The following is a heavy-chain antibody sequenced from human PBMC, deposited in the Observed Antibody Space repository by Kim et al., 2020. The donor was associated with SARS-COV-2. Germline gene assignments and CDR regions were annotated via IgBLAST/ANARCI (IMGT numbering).Heavy chain of an antibody. D-gene: IGHD5-12*01. CDR3: AAGDLVATNSFDY. J-gene: IGHJ4*02. V-gene: IGHV1-58*01. Sequence: SVKVSCKASGFTFTSSAVQWVRQARGQRLEWIGWIVVGSGNTNYAQKFQERDTITRDMSTSTAYMELSSLTSEDTAVCYCAAGDLVATNSFDYWGQGTL. CDR1: GFTFTSSA. CDR2: IVVGSGNT.